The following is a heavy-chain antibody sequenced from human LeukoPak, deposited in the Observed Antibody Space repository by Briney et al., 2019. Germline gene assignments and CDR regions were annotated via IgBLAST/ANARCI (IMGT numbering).Heavy chain of an antibody. J-gene: IGHJ4*02. CDR3: AREGTAMAKGYFDY. V-gene: IGHV1-69*04. CDR2: IIPILGIA. D-gene: IGHD5-18*01. Sequence: GASVKVSCKASGGTFSSYAISWVRQAPGQGLERMGRIIPILGIANYAQKFQGRVTITADKSTSTAYMELSSLRSEDTAVYYCAREGTAMAKGYFDYWGQGTLVTVSS. CDR1: GGTFSSYA.